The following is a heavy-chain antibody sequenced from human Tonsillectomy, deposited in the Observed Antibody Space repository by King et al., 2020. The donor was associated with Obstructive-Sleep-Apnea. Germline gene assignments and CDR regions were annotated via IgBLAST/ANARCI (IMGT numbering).Heavy chain of an antibody. CDR1: GFTFSSYA. CDR2: ISNDGSNK. J-gene: IGHJ4*02. D-gene: IGHD2-2*01. V-gene: IGHV3-30*04. CDR3: SDLVGYCSSISCPGY. Sequence: QLVQSGGGVVQPGRSLRLSCAASGFTFSSYAMNWVRQAPGKGLEWVALISNDGSNKYYADSVKGRLTISRDNSKNTLYLQMDSLRAEDTAVYYCSDLVGYCSSISCPGYWGQGTLVTVSS.